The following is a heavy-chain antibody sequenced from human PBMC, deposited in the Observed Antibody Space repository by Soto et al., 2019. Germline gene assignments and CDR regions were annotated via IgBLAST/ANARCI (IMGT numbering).Heavy chain of an antibody. CDR2: ISGKNGNT. CDR3: ARVSSSIVVVPDYGIDV. D-gene: IGHD2-15*01. CDR1: GYTFISHG. V-gene: IGHV1-18*04. Sequence: QVQLVQSGVEVKKPGASVKVSCKASGYTFISHGISWVRQAPGQGLEWMGWISGKNGNTNYAQKLQGRVTLTTDTSTSTAYMELRSLRSADTAVYYCARVSSSIVVVPDYGIDVWGQGTTVTVAS. J-gene: IGHJ6*02.